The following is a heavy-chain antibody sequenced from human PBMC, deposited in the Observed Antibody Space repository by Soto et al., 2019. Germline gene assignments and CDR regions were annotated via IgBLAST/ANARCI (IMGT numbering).Heavy chain of an antibody. V-gene: IGHV3-33*01. Sequence: GGSLRLSCAASGFTFSSYGMHWVRQAPGKGLEWVAVIWYDGSNKYYADSVKGRFTISRDNSKNTLYLQMNSLRAEDTAVYYCARVGWNIVAKNEDYYYYYMDVWGKGTTVTVSS. CDR1: GFTFSSYG. CDR2: IWYDGSNK. CDR3: ARVGWNIVAKNEDYYYYYMDV. D-gene: IGHD5-12*01. J-gene: IGHJ6*03.